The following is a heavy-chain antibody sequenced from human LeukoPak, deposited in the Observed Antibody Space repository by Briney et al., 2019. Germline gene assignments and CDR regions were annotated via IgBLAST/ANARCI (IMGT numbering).Heavy chain of an antibody. V-gene: IGHV3-9*01. CDR2: ISWNSGSI. D-gene: IGHD6-13*01. J-gene: IGHJ5*02. CDR3: ARDRGYRANWFDP. CDR1: GFTFDDYA. Sequence: GRSLRLSCAASGFTFDDYAMHWVRQAPGKGLEWVSGISWNSGSIGYADSVKGRFTISRDNAKNSLYLQMNSLRAEDTAVYYCARDRGYRANWFDPWGQGTLVTVSS.